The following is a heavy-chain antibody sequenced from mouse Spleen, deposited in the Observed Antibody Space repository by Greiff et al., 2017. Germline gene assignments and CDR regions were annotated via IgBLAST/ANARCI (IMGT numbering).Heavy chain of an antibody. D-gene: IGHD2-5*01. CDR2: IYPGDGDT. J-gene: IGHJ2*01. V-gene: IGHV1-80*01. CDR3: ARSGSNYWYFDY. CDR1: GYAFSSYW. Sequence: QVQLQQSGAELVKPGASVKISCKASGYAFSSYWMNWVKQRPGKGLEWIGQIYPGDGDTNYNGKFKGKATLTADKSSSTAYMQLSSLTSEDSAVYFCARSGSNYWYFDYWGQGTTLTVSS.